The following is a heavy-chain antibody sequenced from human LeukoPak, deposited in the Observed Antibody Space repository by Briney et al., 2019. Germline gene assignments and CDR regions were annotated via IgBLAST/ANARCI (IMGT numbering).Heavy chain of an antibody. D-gene: IGHD3-10*01. V-gene: IGHV4-39*07. CDR3: ARVNADYYGSGSYRYYMDV. J-gene: IGHJ6*03. CDR2: IYYTGNT. CDR1: GDSIIGYY. Sequence: SETLSLTCSVSGDSIIGYYWGWIRQPPGKGLEWIGNIYYTGNTYYNSSLKSRVTISLDTSKNQFSLKLSSVTAADTAVYYCARVNADYYGSGSYRYYMDVWGKGTTVTISS.